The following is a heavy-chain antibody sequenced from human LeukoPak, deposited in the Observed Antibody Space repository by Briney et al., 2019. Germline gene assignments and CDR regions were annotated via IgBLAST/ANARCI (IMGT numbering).Heavy chain of an antibody. CDR2: IYYSGST. J-gene: IGHJ4*02. CDR3: ARGLLGYCSGGSCYSYDY. V-gene: IGHV4-39*01. Sequence: SETLSLTCTVSGGSISSSSYYWGWIRQPPGKGLEWIGSIYYSGSTYYNPSLKSRVTISVDTSKNQFSLKLSSVTAADTAVYYCARGLLGYCSGGSCYSYDYWGQGTLVTVSS. D-gene: IGHD2-15*01. CDR1: GGSISSSSYY.